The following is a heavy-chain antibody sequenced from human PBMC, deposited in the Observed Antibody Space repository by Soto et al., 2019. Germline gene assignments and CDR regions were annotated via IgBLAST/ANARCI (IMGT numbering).Heavy chain of an antibody. V-gene: IGHV4-34*02. CDR3: ARGFDRLSARNWFDP. D-gene: IGHD3-9*01. CDR2: IHHRGST. CDR1: GGSFSGYY. J-gene: IGHJ5*02. Sequence: QVQLQQWGAGLLKPSETLSLSCAVYGGSFSGYYWSWIRQPPGKGLEWIGEIHHRGSTNYNPSLKSRVTRSVDTSKNQFSLKLSSVTAADTAVYYCARGFDRLSARNWFDPWGQGTLVIVSS.